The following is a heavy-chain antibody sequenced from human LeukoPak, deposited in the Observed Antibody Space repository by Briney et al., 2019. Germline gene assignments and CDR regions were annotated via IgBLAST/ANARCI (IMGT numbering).Heavy chain of an antibody. D-gene: IGHD5-24*01. V-gene: IGHV3-23*01. CDR3: AKDIQLST. Sequence: GGSLRLSCAASGFTFSVADMTWVRQAPGKGLEWVSLICAGGESTYYADSVKGRFTISRDNSKNTLSLQMNSLRVEDTAMYFCAKDIQLSTWGLGTMVTVSS. J-gene: IGHJ3*01. CDR1: GFTFSVAD. CDR2: ICAGGEST.